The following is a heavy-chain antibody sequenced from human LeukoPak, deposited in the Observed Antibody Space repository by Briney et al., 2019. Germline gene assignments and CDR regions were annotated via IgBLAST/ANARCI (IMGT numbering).Heavy chain of an antibody. V-gene: IGHV4-59*01. CDR2: IDHSGSS. J-gene: IGHJ5*02. CDR1: GASISSSY. CDR3: ARGRNWFDP. Sequence: SETLSPTCPVSGASISSSYWSWIRQPPGKGLEWIGYIDHSGSSDYNPSLKSRVTMSVDTSKNQFSLKVSSVTAADTAVYYCARGRNWFDPWGQGTPVTVSS.